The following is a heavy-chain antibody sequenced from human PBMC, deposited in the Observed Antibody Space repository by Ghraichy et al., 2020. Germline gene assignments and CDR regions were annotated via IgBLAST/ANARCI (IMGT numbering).Heavy chain of an antibody. Sequence: GGSLRLSCAASGFIFSGYWMSWVRQAPGKGLEWVANIKKDGSEKYYVDSVKGRFTISRDNAKNSLYLQMNSLRAEDTAVYYCARDLGGGWYFDYWGQGALVTVSS. V-gene: IGHV3-7*01. CDR1: GFIFSGYW. D-gene: IGHD6-19*01. CDR3: ARDLGGGWYFDY. CDR2: IKKDGSEK. J-gene: IGHJ4*02.